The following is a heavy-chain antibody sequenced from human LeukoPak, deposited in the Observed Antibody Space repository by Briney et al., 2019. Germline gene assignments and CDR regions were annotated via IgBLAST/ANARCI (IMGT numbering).Heavy chain of an antibody. D-gene: IGHD3-3*01. CDR3: ARDPQMGAYYDFWSGSLDAFDI. CDR2: ISAYNGDT. J-gene: IGHJ3*02. CDR1: GYTFTSYP. V-gene: IGHV1-18*01. Sequence: ASVKVSCKASGYTFTSYPISWVRQAPGQGLEWMGWISAYNGDTYYVQKFQGRVTMTTDTSTSTAYMELGNLRSDDTAVYYCARDPQMGAYYDFWSGSLDAFDIWGQGTMVTVSS.